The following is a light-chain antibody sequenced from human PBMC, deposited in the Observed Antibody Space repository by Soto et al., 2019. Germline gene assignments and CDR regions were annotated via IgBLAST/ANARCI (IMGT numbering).Light chain of an antibody. V-gene: IGKV3D-15*01. Sequence: EVVLTQSPGTLSLSPGERATLSCRASQSVSSYLAWYQQKPGQAPRLLISDASDRATDIPDRFSGSGSGTEFTLTVDSLQSDDIAVYYCQQYYNWPVTFGGGTKVEIK. CDR3: QQYYNWPVT. CDR2: DAS. J-gene: IGKJ4*01. CDR1: QSVSSY.